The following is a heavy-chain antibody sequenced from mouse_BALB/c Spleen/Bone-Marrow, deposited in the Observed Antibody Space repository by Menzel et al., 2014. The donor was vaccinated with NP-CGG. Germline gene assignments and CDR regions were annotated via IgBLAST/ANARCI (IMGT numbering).Heavy chain of an antibody. CDR1: GYVFSTSW. CDR3: VRGAHP. V-gene: IGHV1-82*01. Sequence: QVQLQQSGPELVKPGASVKISCKASGYVFSTSWMNWVKQRPGQGLEWIGRIYPGDGDANYNGNFKGKATLTADKSSSTAYMQLNSLTSVDSAVYFCVRGAHPWGQGTQVTVSA. J-gene: IGHJ3*01. CDR2: IYPGDGDA.